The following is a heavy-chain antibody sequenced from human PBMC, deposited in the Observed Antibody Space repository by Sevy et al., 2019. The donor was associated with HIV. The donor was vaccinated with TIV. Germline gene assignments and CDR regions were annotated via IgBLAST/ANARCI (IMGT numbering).Heavy chain of an antibody. CDR1: GFSLNTYW. V-gene: IGHV3-7*03. Sequence: GGSLRLSCAASGFSLNTYWMSWVRQAPGKGLEWVANIKQDGSVTYYVDSVKGRFTISRDNSKNTLYLQMNSLRAEDTAVYYCARGQDTEFMITSDSGMDVWGQGTTVTVSS. CDR2: IKQDGSVT. D-gene: IGHD3-16*01. J-gene: IGHJ6*02. CDR3: ARGQDTEFMITSDSGMDV.